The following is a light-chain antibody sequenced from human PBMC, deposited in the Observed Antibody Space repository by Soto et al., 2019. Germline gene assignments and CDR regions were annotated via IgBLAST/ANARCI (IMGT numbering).Light chain of an antibody. Sequence: QSVLTQPASVSGSLGQSITISCTGTTRDIAGYNYISWHQQLPGKAPKLMIYQVTIRPSGISNRFSGSKSGNTASLTISGLQAEDEADYYCCSSGGSPTYVFGTGTKVTVL. CDR1: TRDIAGYNY. CDR3: CSSGGSPTYV. V-gene: IGLV2-14*01. J-gene: IGLJ1*01. CDR2: QVT.